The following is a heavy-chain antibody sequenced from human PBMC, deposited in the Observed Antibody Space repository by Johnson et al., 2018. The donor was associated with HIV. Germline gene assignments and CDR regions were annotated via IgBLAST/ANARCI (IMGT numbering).Heavy chain of an antibody. CDR3: ARDVNYYDRSGSYGLHGALDI. D-gene: IGHD3-22*01. J-gene: IGHJ3*02. CDR2: ISYDGSNK. Sequence: QMLLVESGGGVVQPGRSLRLSCAASGFTFSSYAMHWVRQAPGKGLEWVAVISYDGSNKYYADSVKGRFTISRDNSKNTLYLQMNSLRAGDTAVYYCARDVNYYDRSGSYGLHGALDIWGQGTMVTVSS. CDR1: GFTFSSYA. V-gene: IGHV3-30*14.